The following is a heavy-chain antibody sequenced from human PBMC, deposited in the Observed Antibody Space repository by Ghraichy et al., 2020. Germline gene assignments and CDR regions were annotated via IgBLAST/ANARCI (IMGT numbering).Heavy chain of an antibody. D-gene: IGHD3-10*01. CDR3: AKEGGRLGEGAFDV. V-gene: IGHV3-23*01. Sequence: GGSLRLSCVASEFTFDGYPMTWVRQAPGKGLEWVSTLGADGRSTYYSDSVKGRFTISRDRSKRTLYLQMTSLRVEDTAVYYCAKEGGRLGEGAFDVWSQGTLVTVSS. CDR2: LGADGRST. J-gene: IGHJ3*01. CDR1: EFTFDGYP.